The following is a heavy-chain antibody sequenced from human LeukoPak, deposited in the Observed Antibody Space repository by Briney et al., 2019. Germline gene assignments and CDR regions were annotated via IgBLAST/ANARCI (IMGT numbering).Heavy chain of an antibody. Sequence: RPGGSLRLSCAASGFTFSSYSMNWVRQAPGKGLEWVSYISSSSSPIYYADSVKGRFTISRDNAKNSLYLQMNSLRAEDTAVYYCAKDRYCSSTSCLGDYYYYGMDVWGQGTTVTVSS. V-gene: IGHV3-48*01. J-gene: IGHJ6*02. CDR1: GFTFSSYS. CDR2: ISSSSSPI. CDR3: AKDRYCSSTSCLGDYYYYGMDV. D-gene: IGHD2-2*01.